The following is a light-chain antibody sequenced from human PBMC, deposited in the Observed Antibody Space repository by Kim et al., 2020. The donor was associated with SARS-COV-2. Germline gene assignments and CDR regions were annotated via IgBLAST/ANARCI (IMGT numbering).Light chain of an antibody. CDR1: QSVSNN. Sequence: EVVMTQSPATLSVSPGERVILSCRASQSVSNNLAWYQQRPGQAPRLLIYGASTRATDIPVRFTGSGSGTEFTLTISSLRSEDFAVYYCQQYNNWPPWTFGQGTKLEI. CDR3: QQYNNWPPWT. V-gene: IGKV3-15*01. CDR2: GAS. J-gene: IGKJ1*01.